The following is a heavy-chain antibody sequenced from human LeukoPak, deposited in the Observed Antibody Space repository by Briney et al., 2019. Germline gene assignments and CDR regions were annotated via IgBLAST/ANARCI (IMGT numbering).Heavy chain of an antibody. CDR3: ARNYGRQGWFDP. D-gene: IGHD4-17*01. CDR1: GGSISTYY. V-gene: IGHV4-59*01. Sequence: PSETLSLTCTVSGGSISTYYWSWIRQPPGKGLEWIGYIYYSGITNYNSSLESRVTISVDTSKNQVSLRLSSLTAADTAVYYCARNYGRQGWFDPWGQGTLVTVSS. J-gene: IGHJ5*02. CDR2: IYYSGIT.